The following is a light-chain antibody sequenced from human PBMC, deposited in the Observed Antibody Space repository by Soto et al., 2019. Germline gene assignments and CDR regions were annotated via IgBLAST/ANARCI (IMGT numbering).Light chain of an antibody. J-gene: IGLJ3*02. CDR1: SSNIGSNY. Sequence: QAVVTQPPSVSGTPGQRVTISCSGSSSNIGSNYVYWYQQLPGTAPKLLIYRNNERPSGVPDRFSGSKSGASASLAISGLRSEDEADYYCAARDDSLSGVVFGGGTQLTVL. V-gene: IGLV1-47*01. CDR2: RNN. CDR3: AARDDSLSGVV.